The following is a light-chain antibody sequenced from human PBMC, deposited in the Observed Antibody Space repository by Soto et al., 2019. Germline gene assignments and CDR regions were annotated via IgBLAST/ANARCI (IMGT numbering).Light chain of an antibody. Sequence: DIQMTQSPSTLSASVGDRVTITCRASQRISSWLAWYQQKPEKVPKLLIYDASTLESGVPPRFSGGGSGTEFTLTISTLQPDDSGIYYCQQLNGYQLAFGGGTKVDNK. CDR2: DAS. CDR1: QRISSW. CDR3: QQLNGYQLA. J-gene: IGKJ4*01. V-gene: IGKV1-5*01.